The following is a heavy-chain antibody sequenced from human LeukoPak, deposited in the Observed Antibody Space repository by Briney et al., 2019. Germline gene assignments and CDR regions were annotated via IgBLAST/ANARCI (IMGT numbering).Heavy chain of an antibody. D-gene: IGHD2-2*01. J-gene: IGHJ4*02. CDR3: ARATGYCSSTSCFLPIVY. CDR2: IVVGSGNT. Sequence: SVKVSCKASGFTFTSSAVQWVRQARGQRLEWIGWIVVGSGNTNYAQKLQGRVTMTTDTSTSTAYMELRSLRSDDTAVYYCARATGYCSSTSCFLPIVYWGQGTLVTVSS. CDR1: GFTFTSSA. V-gene: IGHV1-58*01.